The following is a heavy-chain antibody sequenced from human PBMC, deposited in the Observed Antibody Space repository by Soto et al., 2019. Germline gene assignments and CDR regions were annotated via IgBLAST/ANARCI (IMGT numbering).Heavy chain of an antibody. J-gene: IGHJ5*02. V-gene: IGHV4-59*12. CDR1: GGSISSYY. CDR3: AREGRDILTGHSWFDP. Sequence: SETLSLTCTVSGGSISSYYWSWIRQPPGKGLEWIGYIYYSGSTNYNPSLKSRVTISVDTSKNQFSLKLSSVTAADTAVYYCAREGRDILTGHSWFDPWGQGTLVTVSS. D-gene: IGHD3-9*01. CDR2: IYYSGST.